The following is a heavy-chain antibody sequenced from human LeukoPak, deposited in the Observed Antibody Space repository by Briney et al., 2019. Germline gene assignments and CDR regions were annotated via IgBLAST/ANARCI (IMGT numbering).Heavy chain of an antibody. CDR2: IKQDGSEK. Sequence: PGGSLRLSCAASGFTFSSYWMSWVRQAPGKGLEWVANIKQDGSEKYYVDSVKGRFTISRDNAKNSLYLQMNSLRVEDTAVYYCARDAGSTSATYYYYGMDVWGQGTTVTVSS. CDR1: GFTFSSYW. CDR3: ARDAGSTSATYYYYGMDV. D-gene: IGHD2-2*01. V-gene: IGHV3-7*01. J-gene: IGHJ6*02.